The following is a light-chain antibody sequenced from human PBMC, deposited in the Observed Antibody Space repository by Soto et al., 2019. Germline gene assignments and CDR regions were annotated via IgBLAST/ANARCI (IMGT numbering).Light chain of an antibody. V-gene: IGKV3-20*01. J-gene: IGKJ5*01. Sequence: EIVLTQSPGTLSLSPGERATLSCRASQSVSSRYLAWYQQKPGQAPRFLIYGASSRATGIPDRSSGSGSGTDFTLTISRLAPEDFAVYYCQQYGSSPPITFGQGTRLEIK. CDR2: GAS. CDR3: QQYGSSPPIT. CDR1: QSVSSRY.